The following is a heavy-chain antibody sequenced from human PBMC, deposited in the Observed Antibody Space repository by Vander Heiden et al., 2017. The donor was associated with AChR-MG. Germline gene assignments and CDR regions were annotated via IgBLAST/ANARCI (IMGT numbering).Heavy chain of an antibody. CDR1: GFTFSSYG. CDR3: ARKKQQTYYDFWSGYYPLDY. CDR2: IWYDGSNK. Sequence: QVQLVESGGGVVQPGRSLRLSCAASGFTFSSYGMHWVRQAPGKGLEWVAVIWYDGSNKYYADSVKGRFTISRDNSKNTLYLQMNSLRAEDTAVYYCARKKQQTYYDFWSGYYPLDYWGQGTLVTVSS. J-gene: IGHJ4*02. V-gene: IGHV3-33*01. D-gene: IGHD3-3*01.